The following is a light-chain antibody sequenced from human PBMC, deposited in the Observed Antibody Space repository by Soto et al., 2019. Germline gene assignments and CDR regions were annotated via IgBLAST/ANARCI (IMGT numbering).Light chain of an antibody. J-gene: IGLJ1*01. V-gene: IGLV2-11*01. CDR3: CSYAGSYSYV. CDR1: ISVVGRYNY. Sequence: QSVLTLPRSVSASSGQSVTISCTGMISVVGRYNYVSWYQQHPGKAPKLMIYDVSKRPSGVPDRFSGSKSGNTASLSISGLQAEDEADYYCCSYAGSYSYVFGTGTKVTVL. CDR2: DVS.